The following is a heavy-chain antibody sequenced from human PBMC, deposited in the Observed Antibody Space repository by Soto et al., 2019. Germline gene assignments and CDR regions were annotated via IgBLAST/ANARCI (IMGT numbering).Heavy chain of an antibody. V-gene: IGHV4-59*01. D-gene: IGHD3-10*01. J-gene: IGHJ5*02. CDR2: IYYSGIT. Sequence: SETLSLTCTVSGGSISSYYWSWIREPPGKGLEWIGYIYYSGITKYSPSLKSRVTISVDTSKNQFSLKLSSVTAADTAVYYCARDSGSGSYSYNSFDPWGPGTLVTVSS. CDR1: GGSISSYY. CDR3: ARDSGSGSYSYNSFDP.